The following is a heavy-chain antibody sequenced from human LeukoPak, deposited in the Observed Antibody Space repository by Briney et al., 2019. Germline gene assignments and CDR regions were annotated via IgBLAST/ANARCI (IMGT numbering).Heavy chain of an antibody. CDR3: AREGGDILTGYFDP. CDR2: INAGNGNT. CDR1: GYTFTSYA. V-gene: IGHV1-3*01. J-gene: IGHJ5*02. D-gene: IGHD3-9*01. Sequence: ASVKVSCKASGYTFTSYAMHWVRQAPGQRLEWMGWINAGNGNTKYSQKFQGRVTITRDTSASTAYMELSSLRSEDTAVYYCAREGGDILTGYFDPWGQGTLVTVSS.